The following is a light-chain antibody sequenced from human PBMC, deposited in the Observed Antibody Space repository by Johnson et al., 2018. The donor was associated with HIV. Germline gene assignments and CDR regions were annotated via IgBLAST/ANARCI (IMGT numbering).Light chain of an antibody. CDR1: SSNIGAGYD. J-gene: IGLJ1*01. V-gene: IGLV1-40*01. CDR2: GND. CDR3: QSYDNALSGSKV. Sequence: QSVLTQPPSVSGAPGQRVTISCTVSSSNIGAGYDVHWYQQFPGTAPKLLIYGNDNRPSGVPERFSGSKSGTSASLAITGLQAEDEADYYCQSYDNALSGSKVFGTGTEVTVL.